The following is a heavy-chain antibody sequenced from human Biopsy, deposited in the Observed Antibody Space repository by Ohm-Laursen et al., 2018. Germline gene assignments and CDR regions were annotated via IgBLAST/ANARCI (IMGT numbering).Heavy chain of an antibody. Sequence: SDTLSLTCTLSGASVRSHFLTWIRQPPGKGLQWIGSISNSGTTKSSPSLKSQLNISLHTSKNQLSLKMTSVTAADTAVYYCARLSTLFGVADFTDDWGQGTLVTVSS. V-gene: IGHV4-59*08. CDR3: ARLSTLFGVADFTDD. D-gene: IGHD3-3*01. J-gene: IGHJ4*02. CDR1: GASVRSHF. CDR2: ISNSGTT.